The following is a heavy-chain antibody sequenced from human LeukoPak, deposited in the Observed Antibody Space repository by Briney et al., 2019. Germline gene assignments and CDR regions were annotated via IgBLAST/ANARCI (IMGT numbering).Heavy chain of an antibody. V-gene: IGHV4-39*01. D-gene: IGHD2-15*01. J-gene: IGHJ4*02. CDR3: ARLQGLGYCSGGSCYHEYYFDY. CDR1: GDSISGNTYY. CDR2: LYYSGST. Sequence: SETLSLTCIVSGDSISGNTYYWGWIRQPPNKGLEWIGSLYYSGSTYYNPTLRSRVTISVDTSKNQFSLKLSSVTAADTAVYYCARLQGLGYCSGGSCYHEYYFDYWGQGTLVTVSS.